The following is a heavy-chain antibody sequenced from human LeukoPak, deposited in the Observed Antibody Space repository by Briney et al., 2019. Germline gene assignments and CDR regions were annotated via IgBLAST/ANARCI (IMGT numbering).Heavy chain of an antibody. V-gene: IGHV3-30*18. CDR1: GFTFSSYG. Sequence: GGSLRLSCAASGFTFSSYGMHWVRQAPGKGLEWVAVISYDGSNRYYADSVKGRFTISRDNSKNTLYLQMNSLRAEDTAVYYCAKDTPFGESAPDFDYWGQGTLVTVSS. CDR2: ISYDGSNR. J-gene: IGHJ4*02. CDR3: AKDTPFGESAPDFDY. D-gene: IGHD3-10*01.